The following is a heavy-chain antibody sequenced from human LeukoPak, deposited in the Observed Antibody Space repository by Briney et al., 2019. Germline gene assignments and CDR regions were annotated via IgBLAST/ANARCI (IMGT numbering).Heavy chain of an antibody. D-gene: IGHD5-24*01. J-gene: IGHJ4*02. Sequence: GASLRLSCAASGFTFSSYAMSWVRQAPGKGLEWVSAISGSGGSTYYADSVKGRFTISRDNSKKTLYLQMNSLRAEDTAVYYCAKDGPQVEMATIMDYWGQGTLVTVSS. CDR2: ISGSGGST. CDR1: GFTFSSYA. CDR3: AKDGPQVEMATIMDY. V-gene: IGHV3-23*01.